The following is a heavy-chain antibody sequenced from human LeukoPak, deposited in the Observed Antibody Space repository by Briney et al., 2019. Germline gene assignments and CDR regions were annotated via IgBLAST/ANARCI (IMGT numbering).Heavy chain of an antibody. V-gene: IGHV4-31*03. J-gene: IGHJ4*02. Sequence: PPETLSLTCTVSGGSISSGGYYWSWIRQHPGKGLEWIGYIYYSGSTYYNPSLKSRVTISVDTSKNQFSLKLSSVTAADTAVYYCARVLLGDYRRFDYWGQGTLVTVSS. CDR1: GGSISSGGYY. D-gene: IGHD4-17*01. CDR2: IYYSGST. CDR3: ARVLLGDYRRFDY.